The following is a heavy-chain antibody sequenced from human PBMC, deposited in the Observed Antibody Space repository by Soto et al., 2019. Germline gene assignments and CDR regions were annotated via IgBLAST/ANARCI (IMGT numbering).Heavy chain of an antibody. V-gene: IGHV3-48*03. CDR1: GFSFSTYE. Sequence: GGSLRLSCAASGFSFSTYEMNWVRQAPGKGLEWVSYISKSGIDIYYADSVKGRFTISRDNANNSLYLQMNSLRAEDTAVYYCVRVRLDYGSKPYFFDSWGLGTLVTVSS. D-gene: IGHD4-17*01. J-gene: IGHJ4*02. CDR3: VRVRLDYGSKPYFFDS. CDR2: ISKSGIDI.